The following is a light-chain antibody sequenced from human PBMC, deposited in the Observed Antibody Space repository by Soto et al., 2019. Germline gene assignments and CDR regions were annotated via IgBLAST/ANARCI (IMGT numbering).Light chain of an antibody. Sequence: QSALTQPASVSGSPGQSITISCTGTSSDVGSYNLVSWYQQHPGKAPKLMIYEVSKRPSGVSNRVYGSKSGNTASLTTSGLQAEDEAAYYCCSYAGSSTRVVFGGGTKLTVL. CDR3: CSYAGSSTRVV. V-gene: IGLV2-23*02. CDR1: SSDVGSYNL. J-gene: IGLJ2*01. CDR2: EVS.